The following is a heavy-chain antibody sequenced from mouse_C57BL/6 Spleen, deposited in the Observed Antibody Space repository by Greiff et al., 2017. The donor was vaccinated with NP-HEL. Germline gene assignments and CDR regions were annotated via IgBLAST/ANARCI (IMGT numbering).Heavy chain of an antibody. J-gene: IGHJ2*01. V-gene: IGHV2-5*01. CDR1: GFSLTSYG. D-gene: IGHD2-3*01. CDR2: IWRGGST. Sequence: VQLQQSGRGLVQPSQSLSITCTVSGFSLTSYGVHWVRQSPGKGLEWLGVIWRGGSTDYNAAFMSRLSITKDNSKSQVFFKMNSLQADDTAIYYCAKDDGYYGKYFDYWGQGTTLTVSS. CDR3: AKDDGYYGKYFDY.